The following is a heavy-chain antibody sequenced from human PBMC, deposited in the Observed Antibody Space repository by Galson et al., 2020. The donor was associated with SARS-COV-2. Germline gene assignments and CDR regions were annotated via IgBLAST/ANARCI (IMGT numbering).Heavy chain of an antibody. V-gene: IGHV4-39*01. CDR3: ARAFRGYSYDDAFDI. J-gene: IGHJ3*02. Sequence: SGTLSLTCTVSGGSISSSSYYWGWIRQPPGQGLEWIGSIYYSGSTYYNPSLKSRVTISVDTSKNQFSLKLSSVTAADTAVYYCARAFRGYSYDDAFDIWGQGTMVTVSS. CDR1: GGSISSSSYY. D-gene: IGHD5-18*01. CDR2: IYYSGST.